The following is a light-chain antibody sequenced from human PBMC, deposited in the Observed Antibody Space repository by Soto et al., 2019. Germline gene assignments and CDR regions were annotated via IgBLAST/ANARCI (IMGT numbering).Light chain of an antibody. CDR1: QSISDY. V-gene: IGKV3-11*01. Sequence: DIVLTQSPATLSLSPGERATLSCRASQSISDYLAWYQQKPGQSPRLLISDASDRATGIPARFSGSGSGTDFTLTISDLEPEDSAVYYCQQRSNWLATFGQGTKLEIK. CDR2: DAS. J-gene: IGKJ2*01. CDR3: QQRSNWLAT.